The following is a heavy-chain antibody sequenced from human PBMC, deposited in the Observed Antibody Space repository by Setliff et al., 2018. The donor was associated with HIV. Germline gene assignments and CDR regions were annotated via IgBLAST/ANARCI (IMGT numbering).Heavy chain of an antibody. CDR1: GGTFNTYV. D-gene: IGHD2-15*01. J-gene: IGHJ5*02. Sequence: GASVKVSCKASGGTFNTYVISWLRQAPGQGLEWMVGIIPILGVANYAQKFQGRLTITSDKSTNTAYMELSSLKSDDTAVYYCARGPEEGDCSGGSCYGNFDPWGQGTLVTVSS. V-gene: IGHV1-69*10. CDR3: ARGPEEGDCSGGSCYGNFDP. CDR2: IIPILGVA.